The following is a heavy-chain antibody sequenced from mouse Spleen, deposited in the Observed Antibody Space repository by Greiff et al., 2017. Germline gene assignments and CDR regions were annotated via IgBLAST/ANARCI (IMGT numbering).Heavy chain of an antibody. J-gene: IGHJ1*01. V-gene: IGHV3-2*02. D-gene: IGHD1-1*02. CDR3: ARGSHWYFDV. Sequence: EVQLQESGPGLVKPSQSLSLTCTVTGYSITSDYAWNWIRQLPGNKLEWMGYISYSGSTSYNPSLKSRISITRDTSKNQFFLQLNSVTTEDTATYYCARGSHWYFDVWGAGTTVTVSS. CDR1: GYSITSDYA. CDR2: ISYSGST.